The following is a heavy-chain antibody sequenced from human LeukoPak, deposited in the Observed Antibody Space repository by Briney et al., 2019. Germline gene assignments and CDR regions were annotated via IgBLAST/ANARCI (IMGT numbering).Heavy chain of an antibody. Sequence: ASVKVSCMASGYTFTGYYMHWVRQAPGQGLEWMGWINPNSGGTNYAQKFQGRVTMTRDTSISTAYMELSRLRSDDTAVYYCARDKQQLVRWWFDPWGQGTLVTVSS. CDR3: ARDKQQLVRWWFDP. CDR2: INPNSGGT. CDR1: GYTFTGYY. J-gene: IGHJ5*02. V-gene: IGHV1-2*02. D-gene: IGHD6-13*01.